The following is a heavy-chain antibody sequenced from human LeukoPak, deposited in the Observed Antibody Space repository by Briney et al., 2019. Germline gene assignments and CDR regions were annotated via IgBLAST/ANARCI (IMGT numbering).Heavy chain of an antibody. J-gene: IGHJ5*02. CDR1: GFTFSSYW. D-gene: IGHD2-15*01. CDR3: ARQSGGPYNWFDP. Sequence: HPGGSLRLSCAASGFTFSSYWMSWVRQAPGKGLEWVANIKQDGSEKYYVDSVKGRFTISRDNAKNTLYLQLNSLRAEDTAVYFCARQSGGPYNWFDPWGQGTLVTVSS. CDR2: IKQDGSEK. V-gene: IGHV3-7*01.